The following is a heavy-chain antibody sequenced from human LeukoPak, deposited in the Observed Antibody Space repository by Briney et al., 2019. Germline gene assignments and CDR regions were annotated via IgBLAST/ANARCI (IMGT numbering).Heavy chain of an antibody. J-gene: IGHJ3*02. D-gene: IGHD3-22*01. CDR2: ISGSGGST. V-gene: IGHV3-23*01. Sequence: GGSLRLSCAASGFTFSSYAMSWVRQAPGKGLEWVSGISGSGGSTYYADSVKGRFTISRDTSKNTLYLQMDSLRAEDTAVYYCASGDTTGYSGDAFNIWGQGTMVTVSS. CDR1: GFTFSSYA. CDR3: ASGDTTGYSGDAFNI.